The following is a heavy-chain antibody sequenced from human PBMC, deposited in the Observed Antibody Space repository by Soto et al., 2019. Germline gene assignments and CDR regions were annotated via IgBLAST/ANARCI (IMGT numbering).Heavy chain of an antibody. CDR2: MNPNSGNT. D-gene: IGHD6-6*01. Sequence: GASVKVSCKASGYTFTSYDINWVRQATGQGLEWMGWMNPNSGNTGYAQKFQGRVTMTRNTSISTAYMELSSLRSEDTAVYYCARGVRPKSYSSSSAANFDYWGQGTLVTVSS. CDR1: GYTFTSYD. V-gene: IGHV1-8*01. J-gene: IGHJ4*02. CDR3: ARGVRPKSYSSSSAANFDY.